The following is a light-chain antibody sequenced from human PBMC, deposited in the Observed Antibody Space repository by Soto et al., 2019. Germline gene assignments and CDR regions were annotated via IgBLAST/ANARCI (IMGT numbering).Light chain of an antibody. CDR3: QQYNNWPQLS. CDR2: DAS. Sequence: EIVLTQSPGTLSLSPGERATLSCRASQSVSSYFAWYQQKPGQAPRLLIYDASNRATGIPARFSGSGSGTDFTLTISSLEAEEGAVYYCQQYNNWPQLSFGGGTKVDIK. CDR1: QSVSSY. V-gene: IGKV3-11*01. J-gene: IGKJ4*01.